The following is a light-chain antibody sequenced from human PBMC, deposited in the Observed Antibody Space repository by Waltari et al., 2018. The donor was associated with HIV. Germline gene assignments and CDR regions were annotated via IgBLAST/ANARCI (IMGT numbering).Light chain of an antibody. CDR1: QSINSNY. Sequence: EIVSTQSPGTLSLSPGARATLSCKSSQSINSNYLAWYQQKLGQAPKLLIYGASNRATGIPDRFSGSGSGTEFTLTISRLEPEDFAMYYCQQYTDSPLTFGGGTRVEI. CDR2: GAS. V-gene: IGKV3-20*01. CDR3: QQYTDSPLT. J-gene: IGKJ4*01.